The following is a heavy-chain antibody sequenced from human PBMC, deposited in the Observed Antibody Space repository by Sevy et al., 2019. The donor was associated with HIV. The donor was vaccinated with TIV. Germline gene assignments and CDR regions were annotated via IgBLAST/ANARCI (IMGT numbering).Heavy chain of an antibody. CDR3: VKAIYKDDSA. Sequence: GGSLRLSCEVPGFSFNSYSFNWVRQAPGKGLEWVANINEDGSQINYVHSVRGRFTISRDNTENSLYLQMNSLRVEDSATYYCVKAIYKDDSAWGQGTLVTVSS. V-gene: IGHV3-7*03. CDR1: GFSFNSYS. D-gene: IGHD1-1*01. CDR2: INEDGSQI. J-gene: IGHJ4*02.